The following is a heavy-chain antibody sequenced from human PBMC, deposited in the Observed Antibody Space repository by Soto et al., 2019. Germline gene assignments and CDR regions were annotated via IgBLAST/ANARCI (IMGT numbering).Heavy chain of an antibody. CDR3: ARGWLGYWIAVAGPLGY. D-gene: IGHD6-19*01. J-gene: IGHJ4*02. V-gene: IGHV1-2*02. Sequence: QVQLVQSGAEVKKPGASVKVSCKASGYTFTGYYMHWVRQAPGQGLEWMGWINPNSGGTNYAQKFQGRVTMARDTSISTAYMELSRLRSDDTAVYYCARGWLGYWIAVAGPLGYWGQGTLVTVSS. CDR2: INPNSGGT. CDR1: GYTFTGYY.